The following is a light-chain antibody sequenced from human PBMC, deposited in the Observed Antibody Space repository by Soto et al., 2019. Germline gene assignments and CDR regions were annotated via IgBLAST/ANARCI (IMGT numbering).Light chain of an antibody. CDR2: WAS. J-gene: IGKJ2*01. CDR3: QQYYSTPYT. V-gene: IGKV4-1*01. Sequence: DIVMTQSPDSLAVSLGERATINCKSSQSVLYNSNNKNYILWYQQKPGQPPKLLIYWASTRESGVPDRFIGSGSGTDFTLTISTLQAEDVAVYYCQQYYSTPYTFGQGTKLEIK. CDR1: QSVLYNSNNKNY.